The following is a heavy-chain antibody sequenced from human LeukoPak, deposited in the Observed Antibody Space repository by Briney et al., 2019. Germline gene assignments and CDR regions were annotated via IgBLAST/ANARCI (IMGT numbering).Heavy chain of an antibody. CDR3: ARGRGSGRPYYYYYYMDV. V-gene: IGHV4-34*01. CDR2: INHSGST. Sequence: SETLSLTCAVYGGSFSGYYWSWIRQPPGKGLEWIGEINHSGSTNYNPSLKSRVTISVDTSKNQFSLKLISVTAADTAVYYCARGRGSGRPYYYYYYMDVWGKGTTVTVSS. D-gene: IGHD3-10*01. J-gene: IGHJ6*03. CDR1: GGSFSGYY.